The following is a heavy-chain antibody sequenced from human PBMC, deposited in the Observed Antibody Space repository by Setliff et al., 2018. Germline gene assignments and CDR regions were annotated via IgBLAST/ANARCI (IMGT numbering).Heavy chain of an antibody. D-gene: IGHD6-6*01. CDR3: ARAEYTSSSLYYYMDV. V-gene: IGHV1-2*06. J-gene: IGHJ6*03. CDR2: INPSSGGT. CDR1: RYTFNDYY. Sequence: GASVKVSCKASRYTFNDYYIHWVRQTPGQGLEWMGRINPSSGGTDDAQNFLGRVTMTRDTAISTAYMELSRLTSDDTAVYYCARAEYTSSSLYYYMDVWGKGTTVSV.